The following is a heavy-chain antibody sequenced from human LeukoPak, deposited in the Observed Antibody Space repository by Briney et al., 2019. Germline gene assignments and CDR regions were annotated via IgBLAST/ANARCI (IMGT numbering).Heavy chain of an antibody. CDR1: GFTFSSYG. CDR3: ANLWIVVVVANDY. V-gene: IGHV3-30*18. D-gene: IGHD2-15*01. Sequence: GGSLRLSCAASGFTFSSYGMHWVRQAPGKGLEWVAVISYDGSNKYYADSVKGRFTISRDNSKNTLYLQMNSLRAEDTAVYYCANLWIVVVVANDYWGQGTLVTVSS. J-gene: IGHJ4*02. CDR2: ISYDGSNK.